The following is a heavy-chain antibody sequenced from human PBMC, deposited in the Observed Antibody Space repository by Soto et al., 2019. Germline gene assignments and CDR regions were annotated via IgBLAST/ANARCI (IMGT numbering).Heavy chain of an antibody. CDR2: IYHSGST. Sequence: SETLSLTCAVSGGSISSSNWWSWVRQPPGKGLEWIGEIYHSGSTNYNPSLKSRVTISVDKSKNQFSLKLSSVTAADTAVYYCARAYSSGCPRDFDYWGQGTLVTVSS. D-gene: IGHD6-19*01. J-gene: IGHJ4*02. V-gene: IGHV4-4*02. CDR1: GGSISSSNW. CDR3: ARAYSSGCPRDFDY.